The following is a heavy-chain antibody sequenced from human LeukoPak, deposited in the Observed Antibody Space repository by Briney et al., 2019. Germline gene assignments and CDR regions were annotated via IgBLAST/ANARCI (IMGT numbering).Heavy chain of an antibody. V-gene: IGHV3-23*01. D-gene: IGHD3-10*01. CDR2: ISGTGGST. CDR3: AKVSGIWFGRNQDAFDI. J-gene: IGHJ3*02. CDR1: GFTFSSYA. Sequence: GGSLRLSCAASGFTFSSYAMSWVRQAPGKGLEWVSGISGTGGSTYCADSVKGRFTISRDNSKNTLDLQMNSLRAEDTAIYYCAKVSGIWFGRNQDAFDIWGQGTMVTVSS.